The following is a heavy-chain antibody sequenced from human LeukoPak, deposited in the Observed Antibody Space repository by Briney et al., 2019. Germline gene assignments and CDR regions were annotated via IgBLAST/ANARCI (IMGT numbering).Heavy chain of an antibody. CDR3: ARDTGWYFDL. V-gene: IGHV3-74*01. Sequence: GGSLRLSCAASGFTFSSYWMHWVRQVPGKGLVWVSRITGDGSSTTDADSVKGRFTISRDNAKNTVFLQMISLRAEDTAVYYCARDTGWYFDLWGRRTLVTVSS. CDR2: ITGDGSST. D-gene: IGHD4-17*01. CDR1: GFTFSSYW. J-gene: IGHJ2*01.